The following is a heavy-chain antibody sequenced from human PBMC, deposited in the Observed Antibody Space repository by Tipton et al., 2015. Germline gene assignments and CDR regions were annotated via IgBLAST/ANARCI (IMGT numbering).Heavy chain of an antibody. CDR2: IHPGDSDT. J-gene: IGHJ6*02. CDR3: VRHSDCGMDV. CDR1: GYSFTSYW. Sequence: QLVQSGAEVKKPGESLKISCKGSGYSFTSYWIGWVRQMPGKGLEYMGIIHPGDSDTRYKPSFQGQVTFSADKSINTAYLQWNSLKASDTAMYYCVRHSDCGMDVCVQGTTVAVSS. V-gene: IGHV5-51*01.